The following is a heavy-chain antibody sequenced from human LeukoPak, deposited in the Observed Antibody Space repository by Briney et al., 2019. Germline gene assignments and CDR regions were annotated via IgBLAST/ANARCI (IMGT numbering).Heavy chain of an antibody. D-gene: IGHD6-13*01. V-gene: IGHV4-59*01. CDR3: ARGGGYSSSWYY. CDR2: IYYTGST. J-gene: IGHJ4*02. CDR1: GGSISSYY. Sequence: SETLSLTCTVSGGSISSYYWNWIRQPPGKGLEWSGYIYYTGSTNYNPSLKSRVTISLHTSTNQFSLKLSSVTSAHTAVYYCARGGGYSSSWYYWGQGTLVTVSS.